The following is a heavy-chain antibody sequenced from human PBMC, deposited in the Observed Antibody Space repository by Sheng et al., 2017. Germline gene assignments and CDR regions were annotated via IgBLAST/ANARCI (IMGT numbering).Heavy chain of an antibody. CDR2: INSDGSST. CDR1: GFTFSSYW. CDR3: AGDYEGRSWFDP. D-gene: IGHD4-17*01. J-gene: IGHJ5*02. V-gene: IGHV3-74*01. Sequence: EVQLVESGGGLVQPGGSLRLSCAASGFTFSSYWMHWVRQAPGKGLVWVSRINSDGSSTSYADSVKSRFTISRDNAKNTLYLQMNSLRAEDTAVYYCAGDYEGRSWFDPWGQGTLVTVSS.